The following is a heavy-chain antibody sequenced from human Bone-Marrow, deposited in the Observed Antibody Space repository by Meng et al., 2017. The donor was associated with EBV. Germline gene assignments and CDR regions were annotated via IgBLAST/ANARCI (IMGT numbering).Heavy chain of an antibody. V-gene: IGHV4-30-2*01. Sequence: QLQLPESGSGLVTPSPTLSLTCAVSGGSIRSGGYSWSWIRQPPGKGLEWIGYIYHSGSTYYNPSLKSRVTISVDRSKNQFSLKLSSVTAADTAVYYCARGGYGGNPLDYWGQGTLVTVSS. CDR1: GGSIRSGGYS. J-gene: IGHJ4*02. CDR2: IYHSGST. CDR3: ARGGYGGNPLDY. D-gene: IGHD4-23*01.